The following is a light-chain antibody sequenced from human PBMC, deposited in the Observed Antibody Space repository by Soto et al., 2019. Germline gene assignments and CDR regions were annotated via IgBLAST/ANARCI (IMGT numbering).Light chain of an antibody. V-gene: IGKV1-39*01. CDR2: DAS. CDR1: QGISGY. Sequence: DIQVTQSPSSLSASVGDRVTISCRASQGISGYLNWYQQKPGKAPNLLIFDASSLQSGVPSRFSGRGSGAEYTLTVSSLQPEDFATYFCQHSYSNFPITFGQGTRLEIK. J-gene: IGKJ5*01. CDR3: QHSYSNFPIT.